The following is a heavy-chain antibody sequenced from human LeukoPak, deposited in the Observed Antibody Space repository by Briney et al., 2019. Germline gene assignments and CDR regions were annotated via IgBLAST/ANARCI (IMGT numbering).Heavy chain of an antibody. CDR1: GGSISSSSYY. CDR2: IYYSGST. J-gene: IGHJ4*02. V-gene: IGHV4-39*07. D-gene: IGHD5-12*01. Sequence: SETLSLTCTVSGGSISSSSYYWGWIHQPPGKGLEWIGSIYYSGSTYYNPSLKSRVTISVDTSKNQFSLKLSSVTAADTAVYYCARARSGYDLETFDYWGQGTLVTVSS. CDR3: ARARSGYDLETFDY.